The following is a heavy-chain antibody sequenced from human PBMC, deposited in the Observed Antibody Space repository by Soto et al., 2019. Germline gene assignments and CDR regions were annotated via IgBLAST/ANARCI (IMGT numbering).Heavy chain of an antibody. CDR1: GFTFSNAW. V-gene: IGHV3-15*01. Sequence: PGGSLRLSCAASGFTFSNAWMSWVRQAPGKGLEWVGRIKSKTDGGTTDYAAPVKGRFTISRDDSKNTLYLQMNSLKTEDTAVYYCTTAGGTAMVTSDNYYYYYGMDAWGQGTTVTVSS. CDR2: IKSKTDGGTT. CDR3: TTAGGTAMVTSDNYYYYYGMDA. D-gene: IGHD5-18*01. J-gene: IGHJ6*02.